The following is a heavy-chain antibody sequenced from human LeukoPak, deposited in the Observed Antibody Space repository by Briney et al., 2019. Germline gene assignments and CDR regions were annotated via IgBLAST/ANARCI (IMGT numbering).Heavy chain of an antibody. CDR3: AREGQDFWSGYYTLIGAFDI. V-gene: IGHV1-69*06. Sequence: SVKVSCKASGYTFTTYAMNWVRQAPGQGLEWMGGIIPIFGTANYAQKFQGRVTITADKSTSTAYMELSSLRSEDTAVYYCAREGQDFWSGYYTLIGAFDIWGQGTMVTVSS. CDR2: IIPIFGTA. J-gene: IGHJ3*02. CDR1: GYTFTTYA. D-gene: IGHD3-3*01.